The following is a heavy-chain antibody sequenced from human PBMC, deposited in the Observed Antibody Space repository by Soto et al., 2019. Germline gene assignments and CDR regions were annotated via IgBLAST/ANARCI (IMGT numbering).Heavy chain of an antibody. Sequence: SETLSLTCAVYGGSFSGYYWSWTRQPPGKGLEWIGEINHSGSTNYNPSLKSRVTISVDTSKNQFSLKLSSVTAADTAVYYCVTNGEPKGYYFDYWGQGTLVTVSS. CDR2: INHSGST. CDR1: GGSFSGYY. D-gene: IGHD4-17*01. J-gene: IGHJ4*02. V-gene: IGHV4-34*01. CDR3: VTNGEPKGYYFDY.